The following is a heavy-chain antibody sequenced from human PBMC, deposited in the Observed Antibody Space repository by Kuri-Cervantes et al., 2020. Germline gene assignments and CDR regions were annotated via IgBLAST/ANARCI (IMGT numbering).Heavy chain of an antibody. D-gene: IGHD6-13*01. J-gene: IGHJ6*02. V-gene: IGHV3-21*01. Sequence: GESLKISCAASGFTFSSYSMNWVRQAPGKGLEWVSSISSSSSYIYYADSVKGRFTISRDNAKNSLYLQMNSLRAEDTAVYYCAKDQVRQQLDSYGMDVRGQGTTVTVSS. CDR3: AKDQVRQQLDSYGMDV. CDR1: GFTFSSYS. CDR2: ISSSSSYI.